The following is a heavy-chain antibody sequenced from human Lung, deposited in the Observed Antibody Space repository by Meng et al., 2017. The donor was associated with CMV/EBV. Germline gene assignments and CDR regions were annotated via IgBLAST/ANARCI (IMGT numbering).Heavy chain of an antibody. CDR3: ARTGGGVSRAAFDI. CDR1: GFTFSRYA. J-gene: IGHJ3*02. V-gene: IGHV3-30*04. CDR2: ISYDGSNK. Sequence: GGSLRLXCAAPGFTFSRYAMHWVRQAPGKGLEWVAVISYDGSNKYYADSVKGRFTISRDNSKNTLYVQMNSLRAEDTAVYYCARTGGGVSRAAFDIWGQGTXVTVSS. D-gene: IGHD2-8*02.